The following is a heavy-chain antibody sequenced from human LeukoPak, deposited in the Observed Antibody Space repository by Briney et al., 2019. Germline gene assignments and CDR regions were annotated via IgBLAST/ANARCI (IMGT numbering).Heavy chain of an antibody. CDR1: GGSISSSSYY. CDR2: IYYSGST. CDR3: ARDYDMLTGSSAVDY. Sequence: HPSETLSLTCTVSGGSISSSSYYWGWIRQPPGKGLEWIGSIYYSGSTYYNPSLKSRVTISVDTSKNQFSLKLSSVTAADTAVYYCARDYDMLTGSSAVDYWGQGTLVTVSS. J-gene: IGHJ4*02. D-gene: IGHD3-9*01. V-gene: IGHV4-39*02.